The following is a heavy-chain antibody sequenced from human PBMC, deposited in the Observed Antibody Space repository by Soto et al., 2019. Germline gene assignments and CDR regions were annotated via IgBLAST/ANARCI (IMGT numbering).Heavy chain of an antibody. V-gene: IGHV3-23*01. Sequence: GGSLRLSCAASGFTVSSYAMSWVRQAPGKGLEWVSAISGSGGSTYYADSVKGRFTISRDNSKNTLYLQMNSLRAEDTAVYYCAKDSLVLRFLEWLFPFFDYWGQGTLVTVSS. D-gene: IGHD3-3*01. J-gene: IGHJ4*02. CDR2: ISGSGGST. CDR3: AKDSLVLRFLEWLFPFFDY. CDR1: GFTVSSYA.